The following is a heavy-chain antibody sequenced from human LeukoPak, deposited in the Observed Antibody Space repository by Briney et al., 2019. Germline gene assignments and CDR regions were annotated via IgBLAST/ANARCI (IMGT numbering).Heavy chain of an antibody. D-gene: IGHD1-26*01. CDR1: EFTFSSYS. CDR2: ISSSSSYI. Sequence: PGGSLRLSCAASEFTFSSYSMNWVRQAPGKGLEWVSSISSSSSYIYYADSVKGRFTISRDNAKNSLYLQMNSLRAEDTAVYYCARVRWELPNFVTDHHLYYGMDVWGQGTTVTVSS. J-gene: IGHJ6*02. CDR3: ARVRWELPNFVTDHHLYYGMDV. V-gene: IGHV3-21*01.